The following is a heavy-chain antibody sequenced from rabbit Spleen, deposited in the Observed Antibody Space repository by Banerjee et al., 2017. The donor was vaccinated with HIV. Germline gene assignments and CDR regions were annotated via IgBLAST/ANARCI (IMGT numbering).Heavy chain of an antibody. CDR2: IYIGGSGTT. CDR3: ARDNSGSNYWFFEL. Sequence: QQQLEESGGGLVKPGGTLTLTCIASGFSFSGDYDMCWVRQAPGKGLEWIACIYIGGSGTTYYANWAKGRFTISKTSSTTVTLQMTSLTAADTATYFCARDNSGSNYWFFELWGQGTLVTVS. D-gene: IGHD8-1*01. V-gene: IGHV1S45*01. J-gene: IGHJ4*01. CDR1: GFSFSGDYD.